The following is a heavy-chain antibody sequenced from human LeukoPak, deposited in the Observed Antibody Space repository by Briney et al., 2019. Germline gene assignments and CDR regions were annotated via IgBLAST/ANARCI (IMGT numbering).Heavy chain of an antibody. CDR2: INSDGSST. V-gene: IGHV3-74*01. Sequence: PGGSLRLSCAASGFTFSSYWMHWVRQAPGKGLVWVSRINSDGSSTSYADSVKGGFTISRDNAKNKLYLQMNSLRAEDTAVYYCARTYYYDSSGYSQHWGQGTLVTVSS. CDR3: ARTYYYDSSGYSQH. J-gene: IGHJ1*01. D-gene: IGHD3-22*01. CDR1: GFTFSSYW.